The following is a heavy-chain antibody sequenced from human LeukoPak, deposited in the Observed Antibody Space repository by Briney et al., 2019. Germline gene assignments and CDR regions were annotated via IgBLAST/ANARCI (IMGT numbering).Heavy chain of an antibody. CDR1: GFTFSAYA. CDR2: ISGSGSST. Sequence: PGGSLRLSCAASGFTFSAYAMIWVRQAPGKGLEWVSGISGSGSSTYYADSVKGRFTISRDNSENTLFLQINSLRAEDTAVYYCAKEPREYCSSTSCPNWFDSWGQGTLVTVSS. CDR3: AKEPREYCSSTSCPNWFDS. D-gene: IGHD2-2*01. J-gene: IGHJ5*01. V-gene: IGHV3-23*01.